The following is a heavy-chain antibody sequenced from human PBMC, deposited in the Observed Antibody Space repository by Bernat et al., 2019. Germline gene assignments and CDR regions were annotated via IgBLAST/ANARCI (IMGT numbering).Heavy chain of an antibody. CDR1: GGSISSYY. J-gene: IGHJ6*03. D-gene: IGHD6-19*01. CDR2: IYYSGST. Sequence: QVQLQESGPGLLKPSETLSLTCTVSGGSISSYYWSWIRQPPGKGLEWIGYIYYSGSTNYNPSLKSRVTISVDTSKNQFSLKLSSVTAADTAVYYCARGSPVSPYYYYYYYMDVWGKGTTVTVSS. CDR3: ARGSPVSPYYYYYYYMDV. V-gene: IGHV4-59*01.